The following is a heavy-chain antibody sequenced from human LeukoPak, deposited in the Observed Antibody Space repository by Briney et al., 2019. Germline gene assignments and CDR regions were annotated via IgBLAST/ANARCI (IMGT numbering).Heavy chain of an antibody. V-gene: IGHV5-51*01. CDR3: ASVGNGTDDAFDI. D-gene: IGHD1-1*01. Sequence: GESLRISCKGSGYSFTSYWIGWVRQMPGKGLEWMGIIYPGDSDTRYSPSFQGQVTISADKSISTAYLRWSSVKASDTAMYYCASVGNGTDDAFDIWGQGTMVTVSS. CDR2: IYPGDSDT. J-gene: IGHJ3*02. CDR1: GYSFTSYW.